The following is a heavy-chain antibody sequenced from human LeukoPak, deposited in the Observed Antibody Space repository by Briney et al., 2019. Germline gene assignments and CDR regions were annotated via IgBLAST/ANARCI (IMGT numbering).Heavy chain of an antibody. Sequence: SETLSLTCSVSGGSISSYWWSWIRQPAGKGLEFIGRIYTTGRTNYNPSLKSRVSMSVDTSKNKFSLELRSVTAADTAVYFCARGGYTISSYIFDYWGQGALVTVSS. CDR2: IYTTGRT. V-gene: IGHV4-4*07. CDR3: ARGGYTISSYIFDY. CDR1: GGSISSYW. D-gene: IGHD3-16*02. J-gene: IGHJ4*02.